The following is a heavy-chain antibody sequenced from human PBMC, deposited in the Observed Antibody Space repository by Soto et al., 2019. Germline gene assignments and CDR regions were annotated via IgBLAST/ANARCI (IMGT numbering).Heavy chain of an antibody. Sequence: GGSLRLSCAASGFTFSTYLMSWVRQAPGKGLEWVSAISGSGGSTYYADSVKGRFTISRDNSKNTLYLQMNSLRAEDTAVYYCAKDRAVRYFDWLSPFDYWGQGTLVTVSS. CDR1: GFTFSTYL. J-gene: IGHJ4*02. CDR3: AKDRAVRYFDWLSPFDY. CDR2: ISGSGGST. D-gene: IGHD3-9*01. V-gene: IGHV3-23*01.